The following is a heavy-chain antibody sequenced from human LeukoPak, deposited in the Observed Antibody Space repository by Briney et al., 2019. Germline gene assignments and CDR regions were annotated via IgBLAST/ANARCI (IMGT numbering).Heavy chain of an antibody. Sequence: GASVKVSCKASGYTFTSYDINWVRQATGQGLEWMGWMNPNSGNTGHAQKFQGRVTMTTDTSTSTAYMELRSLRSDDTAVYYCAGSGDIVATKSFDYWGQGTLVTVSS. J-gene: IGHJ4*02. CDR1: GYTFTSYD. D-gene: IGHD5-12*01. V-gene: IGHV1-8*01. CDR2: MNPNSGNT. CDR3: AGSGDIVATKSFDY.